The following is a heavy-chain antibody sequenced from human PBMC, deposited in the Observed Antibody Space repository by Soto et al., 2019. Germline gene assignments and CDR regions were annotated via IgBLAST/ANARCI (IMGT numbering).Heavy chain of an antibody. CDR2: ISYDGSNK. V-gene: IGHV3-30*03. J-gene: IGHJ5*02. D-gene: IGHD5-18*01. Sequence: QVQLVESGGGVVQPGRSLRLSCAASGFTFSSYGMHWVRQAPGKGLEWVAVISYDGSNKYYADSVKGRFTISRDNSKNTLYLKMNSLRAEDTAVYYCAREYSYGTLWPWFDPWGQGTLVTVSS. CDR1: GFTFSSYG. CDR3: AREYSYGTLWPWFDP.